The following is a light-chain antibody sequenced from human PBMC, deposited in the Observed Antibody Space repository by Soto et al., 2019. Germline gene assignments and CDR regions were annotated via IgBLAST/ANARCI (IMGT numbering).Light chain of an antibody. Sequence: QSVLTQPPSVSGAPGQRVTISCAGSNSNIGAGYDVHWYQQLPWTAPKVLIERDNNRASGVPDRFSASKSGTSGSLAITGLQAEDEADYYCQSYDASLGGSVFGGGTKLTVL. CDR3: QSYDASLGGSV. CDR2: RDN. V-gene: IGLV1-40*01. CDR1: NSNIGAGYD. J-gene: IGLJ3*02.